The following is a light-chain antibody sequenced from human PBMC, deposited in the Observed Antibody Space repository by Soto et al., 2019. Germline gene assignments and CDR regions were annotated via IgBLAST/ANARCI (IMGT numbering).Light chain of an antibody. Sequence: EIVLTQSPATLSLSPGERATLSCRASQSVSTFLAWYQHKPGQAPSLLIYDASNRATGIPDRFSGSGSGTDFTLTISGLEPEDFAVYYCQQRSNWLGTFGQGTKVEIK. CDR3: QQRSNWLGT. J-gene: IGKJ1*01. CDR1: QSVSTF. CDR2: DAS. V-gene: IGKV3-11*01.